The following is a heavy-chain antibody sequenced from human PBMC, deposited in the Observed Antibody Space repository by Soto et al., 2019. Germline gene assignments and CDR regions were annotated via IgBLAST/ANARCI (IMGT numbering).Heavy chain of an antibody. CDR1: GGSISSSSYY. J-gene: IGHJ5*02. D-gene: IGHD4-17*01. CDR2: IYYSGST. CDR3: VGRWDGATS. Sequence: QLQLQESGPGLVKPSETLSLTCTVSGGSISSSSYYWGWIRQPPGKGLEWIGSIYYSGSTYYNPSRKRRVTISVHTSKNQFSLKVSSETAADTAVYYCVGRWDGATSWGQGTLVTVSS. V-gene: IGHV4-39*01.